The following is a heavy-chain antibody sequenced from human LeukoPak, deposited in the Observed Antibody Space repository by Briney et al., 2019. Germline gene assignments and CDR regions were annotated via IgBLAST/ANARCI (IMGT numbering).Heavy chain of an antibody. D-gene: IGHD1-7*01. J-gene: IGHJ4*02. CDR2: FYYVGST. V-gene: IGHV4-39*01. CDR3: ARGDMTGTNFDF. CDR1: GGSISSTNYF. Sequence: TSETLSLTCTVSGGSISSTNYFWGWIRQPPGKGLEWIGSFYYVGSTYYNPSLKSRVTLSVDTSKSQFSLKLNSVTAADTAVYYCARGDMTGTNFDFWGQGTLVTVSS.